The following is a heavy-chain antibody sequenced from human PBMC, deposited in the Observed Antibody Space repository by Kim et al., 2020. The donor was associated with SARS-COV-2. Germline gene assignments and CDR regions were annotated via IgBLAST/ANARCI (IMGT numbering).Heavy chain of an antibody. CDR2: IIPIFGTA. J-gene: IGHJ6*03. CDR1: GGTFSSYA. D-gene: IGHD1-26*01. V-gene: IGHV1-69*13. CDR3: ASDLSGSYGYYYMDV. Sequence: SVKVSCKASGGTFSSYAISWVRQAPGQGLEWMGGIIPIFGTANYAQKFQGRVTITADESTSTAYMELSSLRSEDTAVYYCASDLSGSYGYYYMDVWGKGTTVTVSS.